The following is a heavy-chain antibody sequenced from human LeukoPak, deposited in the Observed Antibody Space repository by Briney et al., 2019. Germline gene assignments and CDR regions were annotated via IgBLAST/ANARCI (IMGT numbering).Heavy chain of an antibody. CDR3: ARRRVGSCYDY. V-gene: IGHV4-39*01. J-gene: IGHJ4*02. CDR2: ISYSGST. D-gene: IGHD2-15*01. Sequence: PSETLSLTCTVSGGSISSSNYYWGWIRQPPGKGLEWIGGISYSGSTYYSPSLKSRVTISVDTPKNQFSLKLSSVTAAGTAVYYCARRRVGSCYDYWGQGTMVTVSS. CDR1: GGSISSSNYY.